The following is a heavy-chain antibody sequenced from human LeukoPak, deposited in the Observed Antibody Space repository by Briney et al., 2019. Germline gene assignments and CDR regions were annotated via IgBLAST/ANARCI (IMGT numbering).Heavy chain of an antibody. CDR3: ARGDYYDSSGYYYVF. Sequence: GGSLRPSCAASGFTFSSYEMNWVRQAPGKGLEWVSYISSSGSTIYYADSVKGRFTISRGNAKNSLYLQMNSLRAEDTAVYYCARGDYYDSSGYYYVFWGQGTLVTVSS. V-gene: IGHV3-48*03. CDR1: GFTFSSYE. CDR2: ISSSGSTI. D-gene: IGHD3-22*01. J-gene: IGHJ4*02.